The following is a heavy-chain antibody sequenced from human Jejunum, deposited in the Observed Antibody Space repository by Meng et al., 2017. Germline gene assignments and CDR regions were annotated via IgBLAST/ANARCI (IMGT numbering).Heavy chain of an antibody. D-gene: IGHD3-10*02. CDR1: GDVVSSNRAA. CDR2: TYYRSKYYN. CDR3: ARDWGDVRGGFDF. J-gene: IGHJ4*02. Sequence: VQLPPQGPRLGKALPTPSHTCAITGDVVSSNRAAWNWIRQSPSRGLELLGMTYYRSKYYNDYALSVKSRITINPDTSKNQFSLQLNSVTPEDTAIYYCARDWGDVRGGFDFWGQGTLVTVSS. V-gene: IGHV6-1*01.